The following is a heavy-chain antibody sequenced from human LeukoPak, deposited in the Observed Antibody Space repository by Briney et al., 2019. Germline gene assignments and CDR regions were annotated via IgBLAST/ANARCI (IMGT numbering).Heavy chain of an antibody. V-gene: IGHV5-51*01. D-gene: IGHD3-22*01. CDR3: ARRNYYDSSAYYLDY. J-gene: IGHJ4*02. CDR2: IYPGDSDT. CDR1: GYSFTNYW. Sequence: GESLKISCKGSGYSFTNYWIGWVRQMPGKGLAWMGIIYPGDSDTTYSPSFQGQVTISADKSINTAYLQWSSLKASDTAMYYCARRNYYDSSAYYLDYWGQGTLVTVSS.